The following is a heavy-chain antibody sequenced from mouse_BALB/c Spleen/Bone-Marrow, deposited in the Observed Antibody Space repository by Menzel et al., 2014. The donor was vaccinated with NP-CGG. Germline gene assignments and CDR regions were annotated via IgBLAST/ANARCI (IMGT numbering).Heavy chain of an antibody. CDR1: GFTFSDYG. Sequence: EVMLVESGGGLVQPGGSRKLSCAASGFTFSDYGMAWVRQAPGKGPEWVAFISNLAYSIYYTDTVTGRFTISRENAKNTLYLEVSSLRSEDTAMYYCARALAYGSSFDYWGQGTTLTVSS. V-gene: IGHV5-15*02. CDR2: ISNLAYSI. D-gene: IGHD1-1*01. CDR3: ARALAYGSSFDY. J-gene: IGHJ2*01.